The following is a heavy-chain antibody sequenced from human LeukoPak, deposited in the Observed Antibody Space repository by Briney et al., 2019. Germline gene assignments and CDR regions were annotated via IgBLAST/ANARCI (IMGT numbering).Heavy chain of an antibody. Sequence: GASVKVSCKASGYTFTSYAMHWVRQAPGQRLEWMGWINAGNGNTKYSQKFQGRVSFTRDTSASTAYMELSSLRSEDTAIYYCAREWELTMAAPGYWGQGTLVTVSS. J-gene: IGHJ4*02. CDR1: GYTFTSYA. CDR2: INAGNGNT. D-gene: IGHD1-26*01. CDR3: AREWELTMAAPGY. V-gene: IGHV1-3*01.